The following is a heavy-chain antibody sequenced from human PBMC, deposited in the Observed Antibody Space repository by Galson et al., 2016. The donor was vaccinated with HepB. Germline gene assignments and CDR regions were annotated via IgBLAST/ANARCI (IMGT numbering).Heavy chain of an antibody. V-gene: IGHV4-34*01. Sequence: SETLSLTCAVYGRSVSVYYCNYIRQPPGKGLEWIGEINHVGSTNYNPSLEIRVTISIATSKNQFSLKVSSVTAADTSVYCCARSPNPPGRGRHWFDPWGQGTLVTVSS. D-gene: IGHD2-15*01. CDR3: ARSPNPPGRGRHWFDP. CDR2: INHVGST. J-gene: IGHJ5*02. CDR1: GRSVSVYY.